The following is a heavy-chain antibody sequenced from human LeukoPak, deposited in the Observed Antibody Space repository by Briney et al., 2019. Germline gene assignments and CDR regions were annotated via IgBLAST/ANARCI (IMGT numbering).Heavy chain of an antibody. CDR1: GGTFSSYA. D-gene: IGHD2-2*01. J-gene: IGHJ5*02. Sequence: ASVKVSCKASGGTFSSYAISWVRQAPGQVLEWMGGIIPIFGTANYAQKFQGRVTITTDESTSTAYMELSSLRSEDTAVYYCARGIGYCSSTSCYLNWFDPWGQGTLVTVSS. V-gene: IGHV1-69*05. CDR3: ARGIGYCSSTSCYLNWFDP. CDR2: IIPIFGTA.